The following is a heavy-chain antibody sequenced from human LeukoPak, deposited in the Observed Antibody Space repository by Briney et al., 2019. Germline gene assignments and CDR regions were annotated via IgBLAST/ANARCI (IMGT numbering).Heavy chain of an antibody. V-gene: IGHV1-2*02. Sequence: SVKVSCKASGYTFTDYYMHWVRQAPGQGLEWMGWINPNSGGTNYAQKFQGRVTMTRDTSISTAYTELSRLRSDDTAVYYCARMSSWYIRSSEFDYWGQGTLVTVSS. D-gene: IGHD6-13*01. CDR3: ARMSSWYIRSSEFDY. CDR2: INPNSGGT. J-gene: IGHJ4*02. CDR1: GYTFTDYY.